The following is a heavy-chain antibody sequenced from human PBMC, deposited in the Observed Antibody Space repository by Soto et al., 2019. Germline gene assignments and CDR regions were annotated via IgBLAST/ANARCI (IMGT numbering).Heavy chain of an antibody. CDR3: ARQVVGLAVTQD. Sequence: QVHLQQWGAGLLKPSETLSLTCGVYGGSFSDYYWSWIRQSPGKGLEWIGEFKHSGGTHYSPSLTGRVTISAATSKKQLYLKLTSVTAADTAVYYCARQVVGLAVTQDWGQGTLVTVSS. CDR2: FKHSGGT. CDR1: GGSFSDYY. D-gene: IGHD6-19*01. V-gene: IGHV4-34*01. J-gene: IGHJ4*02.